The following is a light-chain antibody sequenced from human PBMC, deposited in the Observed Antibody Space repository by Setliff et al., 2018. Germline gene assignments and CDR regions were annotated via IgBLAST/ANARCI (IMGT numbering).Light chain of an antibody. J-gene: IGLJ1*01. CDR1: SSNTGSST. CDR2: SNA. CDR3: ATWADSLNGPV. V-gene: IGLV1-44*01. Sequence: QSALTQPPSASGTPGQTVTISCSGDSSNTGSSTVKWYQHVPGTAPRLLIYSNAHRPAGVPGRFAGSKSGTSATLYISGLQSDDEADYYCATWADSLNGPVFGTGTKVHRP.